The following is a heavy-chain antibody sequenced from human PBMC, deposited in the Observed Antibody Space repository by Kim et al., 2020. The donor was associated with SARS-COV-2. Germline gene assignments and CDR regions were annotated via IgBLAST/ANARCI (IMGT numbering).Heavy chain of an antibody. CDR3: AKDTSAWGAAFDI. Sequence: GGSLRLSCTASGFTVSSNYMSWVRHVAGKGLEWVSIMYSGGTTYYADSVKGRFTTSRDISRNTLYLQMNSLRVEDTALYYCAKDTSAWGAAFDIWGQGT. V-gene: IGHV3-53*01. J-gene: IGHJ3*02. CDR1: GFTVSSNY. D-gene: IGHD6-19*01. CDR2: MYSGGTT.